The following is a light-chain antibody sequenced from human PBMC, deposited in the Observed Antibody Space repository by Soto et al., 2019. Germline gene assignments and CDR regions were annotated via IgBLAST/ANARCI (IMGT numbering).Light chain of an antibody. V-gene: IGLV2-14*01. CDR3: SSYTSDWGV. J-gene: IGLJ1*01. Sequence: QSALTQPASVSGSPGQSITISCTGTSSDVGGYDFVSWYQHHSGKAPKLIIYEVRTRPSGVSDRFSGSKSGNTASLTISGLQAEDEADYYCSSYTSDWGVFGTGTKLTVL. CDR2: EVR. CDR1: SSDVGGYDF.